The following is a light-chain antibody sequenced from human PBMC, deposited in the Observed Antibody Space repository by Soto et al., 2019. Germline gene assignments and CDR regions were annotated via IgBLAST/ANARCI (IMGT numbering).Light chain of an antibody. J-gene: IGLJ3*02. CDR2: GNS. CDR1: SSNIGAGYD. CDR3: QSYASSLSGWV. Sequence: QLVLTQPPSLSRAPGQRVTISCTGSSSNIGAGYDVHWYQQLPGTAPKLLIYGNSNRPSGVPDRFSGSKSGTSASLAITGLRAEDEPDYYCQSYASSLSGWVFGGGTKLTVL. V-gene: IGLV1-40*01.